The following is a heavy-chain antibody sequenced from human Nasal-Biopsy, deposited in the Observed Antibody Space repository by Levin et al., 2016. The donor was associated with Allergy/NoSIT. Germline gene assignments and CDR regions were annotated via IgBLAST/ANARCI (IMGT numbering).Heavy chain of an antibody. CDR1: GFIFDDYG. CDR2: ISWNSGSI. J-gene: IGHJ6*02. Sequence: GGSLRLSCVASGFIFDDYGLHWVRQGPGKGLEWVSGISWNSGSIGYADSVKGRFTISRDNARKFLYLQMNSLRPEDTALYYCARDGLTGGVHSGYYIGAQVWGQGTTVTVSS. V-gene: IGHV3-9*01. CDR3: ARDGLTGGVHSGYYIGAQV. D-gene: IGHD2-8*02.